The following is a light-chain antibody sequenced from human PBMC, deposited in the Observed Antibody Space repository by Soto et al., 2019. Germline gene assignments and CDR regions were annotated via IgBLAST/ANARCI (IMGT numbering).Light chain of an antibody. CDR3: CSYAGSYTFV. V-gene: IGLV2-11*01. CDR1: SSDVGGYNY. CDR2: DVK. Sequence: QSVLTQPRSVSGSPGQSVTISCTGTSSDVGGYNYDSWYQQYPGKAPKVMIYDVKTRPSGVPDRFSGSKSGNTASLTISGLQAEDEADYYCCSYAGSYTFVFGTGTKLTVL. J-gene: IGLJ1*01.